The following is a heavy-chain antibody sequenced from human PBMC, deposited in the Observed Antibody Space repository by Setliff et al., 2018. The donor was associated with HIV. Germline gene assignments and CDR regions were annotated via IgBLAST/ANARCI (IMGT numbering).Heavy chain of an antibody. V-gene: IGHV3-23*01. CDR2: ISGWGGST. CDR1: GFTFSTYA. CDR3: TRDLGGVGAA. Sequence: SLRLSCAASGFTFSTYAMSWVRQAPGKGLEWVSGISGWGGSTYNADSVKGRFTISRDNARNTLDLQMNSLRVEDTAVYYCTRDLGGVGAAWGQGAMVTVSS. J-gene: IGHJ4*02. D-gene: IGHD6-13*01.